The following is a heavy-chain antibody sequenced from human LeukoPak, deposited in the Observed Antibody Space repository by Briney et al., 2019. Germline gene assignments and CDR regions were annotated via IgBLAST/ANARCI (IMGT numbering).Heavy chain of an antibody. CDR3: AGSTVTTYQDAFDM. CDR1: GGSISSYY. CDR2: IYSSGST. V-gene: IGHV4-4*07. D-gene: IGHD4-17*01. Sequence: SETLSLTCTVSGGSISSYYWSWIRQPAGKGLEWNGRIYSSGSTNYNPSLKSRVTMSVDTSKNQFSLKLSSVTAADTAVYYCAGSTVTTYQDAFDMWGQGTMVTVSS. J-gene: IGHJ3*02.